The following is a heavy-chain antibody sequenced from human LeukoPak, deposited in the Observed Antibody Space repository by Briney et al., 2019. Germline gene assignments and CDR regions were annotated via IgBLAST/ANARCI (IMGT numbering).Heavy chain of an antibody. CDR1: GFTFSSYA. D-gene: IGHD5-12*01. J-gene: IGHJ4*02. Sequence: GGSLRLSCAASGFTFSSYAMHWVRQAPGKGLEWVAVIWYDGSNKYYADSVKGRFTISRDNSKNTLYLQMNSLRAEDTAVYYCARASGYDHPAPNYWGQGTLVTVSS. V-gene: IGHV3-33*08. CDR3: ARASGYDHPAPNY. CDR2: IWYDGSNK.